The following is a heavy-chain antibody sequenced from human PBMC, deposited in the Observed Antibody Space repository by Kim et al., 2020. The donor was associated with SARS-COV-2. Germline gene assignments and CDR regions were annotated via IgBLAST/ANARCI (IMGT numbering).Heavy chain of an antibody. CDR1: GFTFGNYA. V-gene: IGHV3-9*01. CDR3: AKDIERFGEFIDY. D-gene: IGHD3-10*01. CDR2: ISWNSVSI. Sequence: GGSLRLSCAASGFTFGNYAMHWVRQAPGKGLEWVSGISWNSVSIVYADSVKGRFTISRDNAKNSLYLQMDSLRAGDTAFYYCAKDIERFGEFIDYWGQGTLVTVSS. J-gene: IGHJ4*02.